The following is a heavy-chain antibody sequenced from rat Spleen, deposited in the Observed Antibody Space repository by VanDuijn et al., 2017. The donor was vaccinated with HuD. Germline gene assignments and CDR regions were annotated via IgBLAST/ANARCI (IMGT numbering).Heavy chain of an antibody. CDR3: ARSEGTHYYLPFAD. J-gene: IGHJ3*01. V-gene: IGHV3-3*01. CDR1: GYSISSSYR. Sequence: EVQLQESGPGLVKPSQSLSLTCSLNGYSISSSYRWNWIRKFPGNKLEWMGYIDNTGTTNYNPSLRGRISITRDTSKNQFFLQVNSLSTEDTATYYCARSEGTHYYLPFADWGQGSLVTVSS. D-gene: IGHD1-12*02. CDR2: IDNTGTT.